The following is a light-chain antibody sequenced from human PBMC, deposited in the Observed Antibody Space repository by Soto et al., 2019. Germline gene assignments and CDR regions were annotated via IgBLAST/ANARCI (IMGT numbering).Light chain of an antibody. Sequence: QSGLTQPPSVSGAPGQRVTISCTGSSSNIGAGYDVHWCQQLPGTAPKLLIYGNSNRPSGVPDRFSGSKSGTSASLAITGLQAEDEADYYCQSYDSSLRRVFGTGTKVTVL. CDR2: GNS. CDR1: SSNIGAGYD. V-gene: IGLV1-40*01. CDR3: QSYDSSLRRV. J-gene: IGLJ1*01.